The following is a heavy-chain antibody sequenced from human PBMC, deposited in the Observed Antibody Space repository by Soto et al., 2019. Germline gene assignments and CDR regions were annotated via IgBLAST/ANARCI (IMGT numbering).Heavy chain of an antibody. V-gene: IGHV1-69*01. CDR2: IIPITDTT. CDR3: ARSQGSSTSLEIYYYYYYGIDV. CDR1: GGTFSSYA. J-gene: IGHJ6*02. Sequence: QVQLVQSGAEVKKPGSSVKVSCKASGGTFSSYAISWVRQAPGQGLEWMGGIIPITDTTNYAQKFQGRVTVTADEPTSTAYMELSSLRSEDTAVYYCARSQGSSTSLEIYYYYYYGIDVRGQGTTVTVSS. D-gene: IGHD2-2*01.